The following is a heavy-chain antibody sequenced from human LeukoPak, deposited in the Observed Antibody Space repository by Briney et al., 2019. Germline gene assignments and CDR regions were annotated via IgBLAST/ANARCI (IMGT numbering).Heavy chain of an antibody. Sequence: SETLSLTCTVSGGSVSGYYWSWMRQPPGRGLEWIAYIYYSGSTNYNPSLKSRVTISVDTSKKQFSLKLSSVTAADTAVYYCARSGYSSSWIAYWGQGTLVTVSS. V-gene: IGHV4-59*02. J-gene: IGHJ4*02. CDR3: ARSGYSSSWIAY. CDR1: GGSVSGYY. D-gene: IGHD6-13*01. CDR2: IYYSGST.